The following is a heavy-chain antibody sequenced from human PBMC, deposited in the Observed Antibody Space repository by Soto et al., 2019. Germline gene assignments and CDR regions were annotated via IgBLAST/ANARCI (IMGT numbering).Heavy chain of an antibody. J-gene: IGHJ4*02. V-gene: IGHV3-30-3*01. Sequence: QVQLVESGGGVVQPGRSLRLSCAASGFTFSSYAMHWVRQAPGKGLEWVAVMSCDGSNKYYADSVKGRFTISRDNSKNTLYLKMNSRRAEDTAVYYCARDKSPYSSGWHNRHFDYWGQGTLVTVSS. CDR1: GFTFSSYA. CDR3: ARDKSPYSSGWHNRHFDY. CDR2: MSCDGSNK. D-gene: IGHD6-19*01.